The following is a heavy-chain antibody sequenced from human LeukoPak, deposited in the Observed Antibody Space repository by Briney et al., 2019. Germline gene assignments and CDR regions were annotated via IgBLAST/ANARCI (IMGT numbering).Heavy chain of an antibody. CDR3: ARDQPHHRLGERWFEP. Sequence: SETLSLTCTVSGGSISSYYWSWIRQPPGKGLEWIGYIYYSGSTNYNPSLKSRVTISVDTSKNQFSLKLSSVTAADTAVYYCARDQPHHRLGERWFEPWGQGTPVTGSS. CDR1: GGSISSYY. V-gene: IGHV4-59*01. CDR2: IYYSGST. D-gene: IGHD1-26*01. J-gene: IGHJ5*02.